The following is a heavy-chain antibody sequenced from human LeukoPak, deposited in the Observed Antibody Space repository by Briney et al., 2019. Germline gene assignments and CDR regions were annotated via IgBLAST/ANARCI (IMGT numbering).Heavy chain of an antibody. CDR2: IQNVGCDK. D-gene: IGHD6-13*01. V-gene: IGHV3-30*02. J-gene: IGHJ4*02. Sequence: GRSLGLFCGVSRLHLRSSCMHWVRRAPGKGLVCVSFIQNVGCDKSYAAFVKRRFTICRRNSKHTVHLHVHSVRADDAALFYCAREGGRAAAGRFDYWGQGTLVTVSS. CDR3: AREGGRAAAGRFDY. CDR1: RLHLRSSC.